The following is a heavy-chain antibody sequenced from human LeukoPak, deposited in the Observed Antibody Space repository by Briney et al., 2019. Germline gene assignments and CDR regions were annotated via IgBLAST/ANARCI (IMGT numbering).Heavy chain of an antibody. Sequence: GGSLRLSCAASGFTFSSYTMNWVRQAPGKGLEWVSYISSSSSAIYYADSMKGRFTISRDNAKNSLYLQMNSLRDEDTAVYYCARDATTQGYSDYWGQGTLVTVSS. CDR2: ISSSSSAI. D-gene: IGHD4-11*01. V-gene: IGHV3-48*02. CDR3: ARDATTQGYSDY. CDR1: GFTFSSYT. J-gene: IGHJ4*02.